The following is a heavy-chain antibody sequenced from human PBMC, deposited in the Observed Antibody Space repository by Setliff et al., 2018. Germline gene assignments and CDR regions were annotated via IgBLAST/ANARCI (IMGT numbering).Heavy chain of an antibody. J-gene: IGHJ5*02. V-gene: IGHV3-20*04. Sequence: LRLSCAASGFTFDDYTMNWVRQAPGKGLEWVSSINWDGASTGYADSVKGRFTISRDNAKNSLFLQMNSLRVEDTAFYYCARAGAWRGWNDATLILNWFDPWGQGTLVTVSS. CDR3: ARAGAWRGWNDATLILNWFDP. CDR2: INWDGAST. D-gene: IGHD1-1*01. CDR1: GFTFDDYT.